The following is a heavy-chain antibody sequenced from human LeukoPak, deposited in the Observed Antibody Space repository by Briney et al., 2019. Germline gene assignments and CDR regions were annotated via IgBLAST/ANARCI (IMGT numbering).Heavy chain of an antibody. CDR3: ARGFGYDYDAFDI. CDR2: ISAYNGNT. D-gene: IGHD5-12*01. V-gene: IGHV1-18*01. Sequence: ASVKVSCKTSGYSFTNYGITWVRQAPGQGLEWMGWISAYNGNTNYAQKLQGRVTMTTDTSTSTAYMELRSLRSDDTAVYYCARGFGYDYDAFDIWGQGTMVTVSS. CDR1: GYSFTNYG. J-gene: IGHJ3*02.